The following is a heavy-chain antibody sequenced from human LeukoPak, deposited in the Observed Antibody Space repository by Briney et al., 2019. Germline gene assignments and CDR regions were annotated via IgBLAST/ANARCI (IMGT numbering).Heavy chain of an antibody. CDR1: GFTFSNYW. CDR2: IKKDGSEK. D-gene: IGHD6-13*01. J-gene: IGHJ4*02. CDR3: ARGLYSSTTYYFDY. V-gene: IGHV3-7*03. Sequence: GGSLRLSCAASGFTFSNYWMSWVRQAPGKGLEWVANIKKDGSEKYYVDSVKGRFTISRDNAKNSMYLQMNSLRAEDTAVYYCARGLYSSTTYYFDYWGQGTLVTVSS.